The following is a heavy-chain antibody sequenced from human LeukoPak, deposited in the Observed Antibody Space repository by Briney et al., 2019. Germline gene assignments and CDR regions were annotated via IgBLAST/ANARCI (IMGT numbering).Heavy chain of an antibody. CDR1: GFIFRDYV. V-gene: IGHV3-23*05. Sequence: GGSLRLSCIASGFIFRDYVMSWVRQAPGKGPEWVAAIWRTGDWTYYVDSVKGRFTISRDNSKNTLYLQMNRLRVADTAIYYCAKDRHDYGDYAFDSWGQGTLVTVSS. CDR3: AKDRHDYGDYAFDS. D-gene: IGHD4-17*01. CDR2: IWRTGDWT. J-gene: IGHJ4*02.